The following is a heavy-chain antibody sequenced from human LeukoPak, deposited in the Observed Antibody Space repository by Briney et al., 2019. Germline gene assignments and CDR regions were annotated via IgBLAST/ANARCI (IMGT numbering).Heavy chain of an antibody. CDR2: IKQDGSEK. Sequence: GGSLRLSCAASGFTFSSYWRSWVRQAPGRGLEWVANIKQDGSEKYYVDSVKGRFTISRDNAKNSLYMQMNSLRAEDTAVYYCGRSAAAGFFDYWGQGTLVTVSS. J-gene: IGHJ4*02. CDR3: GRSAAAGFFDY. CDR1: GFTFSSYW. D-gene: IGHD6-13*01. V-gene: IGHV3-7*03.